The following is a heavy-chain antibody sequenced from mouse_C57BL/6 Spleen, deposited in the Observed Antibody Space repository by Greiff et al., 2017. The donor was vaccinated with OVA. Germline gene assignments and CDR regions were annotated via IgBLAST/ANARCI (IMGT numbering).Heavy chain of an antibody. J-gene: IGHJ3*01. V-gene: IGHV3-6*01. CDR2: IPKDGSN. CDR1: GYSITSGYY. D-gene: IGHD1-1*01. CDR3: ARDHSSPGWFAY. Sequence: VQLKQSGPDLVKPSQSLSLTCSATGYSITSGYYWNWIRQFPRNLLELGGIIPKDGSNNYNPYLKNRITITGDTSKNPFFLKLNSVTTEDTATYYCARDHSSPGWFAYWGQGTLVTVSA.